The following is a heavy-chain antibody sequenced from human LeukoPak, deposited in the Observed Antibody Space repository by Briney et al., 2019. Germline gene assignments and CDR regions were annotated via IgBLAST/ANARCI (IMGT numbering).Heavy chain of an antibody. J-gene: IGHJ3*02. CDR1: GYTFTSYD. D-gene: IGHD3-22*01. Sequence: ASVKVSCKASGYTFTSYDINWVRQATGQGLEWMRWMNPNIGNTGYAQKFQGRVTITRNTSISTAYMELSSLRSEDTAVYYCARDQLPFYYDSSGYDAFDIWGQGTMVTVSS. CDR3: ARDQLPFYYDSSGYDAFDI. CDR2: MNPNIGNT. V-gene: IGHV1-8*03.